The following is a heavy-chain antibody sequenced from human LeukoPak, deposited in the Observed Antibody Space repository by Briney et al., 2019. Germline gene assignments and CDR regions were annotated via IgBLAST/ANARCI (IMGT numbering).Heavy chain of an antibody. CDR2: INPNIGNT. CDR3: AGGPGVAGTSYYYYMDV. J-gene: IGHJ6*03. D-gene: IGHD6-19*01. V-gene: IGHV1-8*02. CDR1: GYTFTSYY. Sequence: ASVKVSCKASGYTFTSYYMHWVRQAPGRGLEWMGWINPNIGNTGYAQKFQGRVTMTRNTSVSTAYMELSSLRSEDTAMYYCAGGPGVAGTSYYYYMDVWGKGTTVTISS.